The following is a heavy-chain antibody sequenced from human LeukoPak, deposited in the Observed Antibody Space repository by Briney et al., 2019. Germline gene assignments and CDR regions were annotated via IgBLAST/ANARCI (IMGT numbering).Heavy chain of an antibody. V-gene: IGHV5-51*01. CDR3: ARLAYCGGDCEQSYFDY. CDR2: IYPGDSDT. J-gene: IGHJ4*02. D-gene: IGHD2-21*02. CDR1: GYRFTSYW. Sequence: GEALQISCKGSGYRFTSYWIGWVRQLPGKGLEWMGIIYPGDSDTRYSPSFQGQVTISADKSISTAYLQWSSLKASDTAMYYCARLAYCGGDCEQSYFDYWGQGTLVTVSS.